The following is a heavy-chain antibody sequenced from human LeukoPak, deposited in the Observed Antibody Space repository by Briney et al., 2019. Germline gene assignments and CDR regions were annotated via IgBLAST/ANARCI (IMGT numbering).Heavy chain of an antibody. D-gene: IGHD1-14*01. CDR1: GASLSAYY. CDR3: ARAMITRKNFDL. V-gene: IGHV4-34*01. Sequence: SETLSLSCGVYGASLSAYYWTWIRQPPGKGLEYIGESNHRGSTNYNPSLKSRVTISVDTAKNQFSLKLSSVTAADTAVYYCARAMITRKNFDLWGRGTLVTVSS. J-gene: IGHJ2*01. CDR2: SNHRGST.